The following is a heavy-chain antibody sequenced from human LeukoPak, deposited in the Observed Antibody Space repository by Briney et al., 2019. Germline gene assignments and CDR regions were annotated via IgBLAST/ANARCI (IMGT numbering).Heavy chain of an antibody. CDR2: ISSSSSTI. V-gene: IGHV3-48*01. Sequence: GGSLRLSCAASGFTFSSYSMNWVRQAPGKGLEWVSYISSSSSTIYYADSVKGRFTISRDNAKNSLYLQMNSLRAEDTAVYYCARQDYGGNPSAFDYWGQGTLVTVSS. J-gene: IGHJ4*02. CDR3: ARQDYGGNPSAFDY. CDR1: GFTFSSYS. D-gene: IGHD4-23*01.